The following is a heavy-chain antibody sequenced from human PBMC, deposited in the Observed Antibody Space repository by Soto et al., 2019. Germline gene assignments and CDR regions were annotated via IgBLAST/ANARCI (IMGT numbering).Heavy chain of an antibody. J-gene: IGHJ4*02. V-gene: IGHV2-5*02. Sequence: QITLKESGPTRVKPTQTLTLTCTFSGFSLTTRPVGVGWIRQPPGQALEWLALIYWDDDKRYNPSLKTRITVTEDTSKTQVVLTMTNMDPVDTATYYCAHRQLYNGEWNEGTFDYWGQGALVTVSS. CDR1: GFSLTTRPVG. CDR3: AHRQLYNGEWNEGTFDY. D-gene: IGHD1-1*01. CDR2: IYWDDDK.